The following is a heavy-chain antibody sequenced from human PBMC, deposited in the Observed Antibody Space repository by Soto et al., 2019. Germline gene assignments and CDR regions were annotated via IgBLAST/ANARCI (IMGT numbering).Heavy chain of an antibody. CDR1: GFTFTSSA. V-gene: IGHV1-58*01. CDR3: AAAATIAAAGPDSYYYYGMDV. J-gene: IGHJ6*02. D-gene: IGHD6-13*01. Sequence: SVKVSCKXSGFTFTSSAVQWVRQARGQRLEWIGWIVVGSGNTNYAQKFQERVTITRDMSTSTAYMELSSLRSEDTAVYYCAAAATIAAAGPDSYYYYGMDVWGQGTTVTVSS. CDR2: IVVGSGNT.